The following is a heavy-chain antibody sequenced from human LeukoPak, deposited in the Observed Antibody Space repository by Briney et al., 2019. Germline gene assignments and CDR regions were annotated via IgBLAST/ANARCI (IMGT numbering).Heavy chain of an antibody. CDR2: IIPIFGTA. D-gene: IGHD6-13*01. J-gene: IGHJ4*02. V-gene: IGHV1-69*01. CDR3: ARGFPLAAADN. CDR1: GGTFSSYA. Sequence: GASVKISCKAAGGTFSSYAISWVRQDPGQGLEWMGGIIPIFGTANYAQKFQGRVTITADESTSTAYMELSSLRSEDTAVYYCARGFPLAAADNWGQGTLVTVSS.